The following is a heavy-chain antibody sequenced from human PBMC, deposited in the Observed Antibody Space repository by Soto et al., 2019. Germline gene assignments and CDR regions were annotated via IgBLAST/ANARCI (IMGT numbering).Heavy chain of an antibody. CDR3: ARDRGDFWSCYSYYYYGMDF. V-gene: IGHV1-18*04. Sequence: ASVKVSCKASGYTFTSYGISWVRQAPGQGLEWMGWISAYNGNTNYAQKLQGRVTMTTDTSTSTAYMELRSLRSDDTAVYYCARDRGDFWSCYSYYYYGMDFWGQGTTVTVSS. D-gene: IGHD3-3*01. J-gene: IGHJ6*02. CDR2: ISAYNGNT. CDR1: GYTFTSYG.